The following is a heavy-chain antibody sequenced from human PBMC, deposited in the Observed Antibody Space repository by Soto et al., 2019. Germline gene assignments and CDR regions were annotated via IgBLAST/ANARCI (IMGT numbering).Heavy chain of an antibody. CDR2: IYPADSDA. Sequence: GESLKISCKASGYSFTRYWIGWVRQMPGKGLEWLGLIYPADSDARYSPSFQGQVTISADKSINTIYLQWSGLKASDTAIYFCAKKEIGTHLLRRFFFGLWGRGALVPVS. CDR1: GYSFTRYW. J-gene: IGHJ4*02. CDR3: AKKEIGTHLLRRFFFGL. V-gene: IGHV5-51*01. D-gene: IGHD3-3*01.